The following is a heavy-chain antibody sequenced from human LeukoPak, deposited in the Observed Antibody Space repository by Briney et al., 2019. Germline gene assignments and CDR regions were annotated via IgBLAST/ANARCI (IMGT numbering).Heavy chain of an antibody. J-gene: IGHJ4*02. D-gene: IGHD3-10*01. V-gene: IGHV3-30*02. CDR3: AKGVPYGSGSSDEDY. Sequence: GGSLRLSCAAPGFTFSSYGMHWVRQAPGKGLERVAFIRYDGSNKYYADSVKGRFTISRDNSKNTLYLQMNSLRAEDTAVYYCAKGVPYGSGSSDEDYWGQGTLVTVSS. CDR1: GFTFSSYG. CDR2: IRYDGSNK.